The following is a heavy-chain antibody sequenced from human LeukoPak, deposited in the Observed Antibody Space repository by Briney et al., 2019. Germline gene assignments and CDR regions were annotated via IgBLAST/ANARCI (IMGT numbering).Heavy chain of an antibody. CDR1: GGSISSYY. V-gene: IGHV4-59*08. J-gene: IGHJ4*02. CDR2: IFYSGST. CDR3: ARGIGQWLAFDY. Sequence: SETLSLTCTVSGGSISSYYWSWIRQPPGKGLEWIGYIFYSGSTNYNPSLKTRVTISVDTSKNQFSLMLTSVTAADSAVYYCARGIGQWLAFDYWGQGTPVTVSS. D-gene: IGHD6-19*01.